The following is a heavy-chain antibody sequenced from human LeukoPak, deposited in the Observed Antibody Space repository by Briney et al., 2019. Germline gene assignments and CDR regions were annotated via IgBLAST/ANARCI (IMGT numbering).Heavy chain of an antibody. CDR3: ARLSLSLYAFDI. D-gene: IGHD5/OR15-5a*01. J-gene: IGHJ3*02. CDR2: IYFRGTS. V-gene: IGHV4-61*08. CDR1: GGSTSSGGYY. Sequence: PPETPSLTSTVSGGSTSSGGYYWSWIRQPPGKGLGWIGYIYFRGTSNYNPSLESRVTISVGTSKNQFSLKLNSVTAADTAVYYCARLSLSLYAFDIWGQGTMVTVSS.